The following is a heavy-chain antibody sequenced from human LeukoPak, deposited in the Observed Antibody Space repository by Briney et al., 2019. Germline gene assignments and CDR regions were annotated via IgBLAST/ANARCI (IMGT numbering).Heavy chain of an antibody. CDR1: GFTFSSYS. CDR2: ISSGNSYI. CDR3: ARGIAVAGQHFPNWYFDL. D-gene: IGHD6-19*01. J-gene: IGHJ2*01. V-gene: IGHV3-21*01. Sequence: PGGSLRLSCAASGFTFSSYSMNWVRQAPGKGLEWVSYISSGNSYIHYADSVKGRFTISRDNAKNSLYLQMNSLRGDDTAVYYCARGIAVAGQHFPNWYFDLWGRGTLVTVSS.